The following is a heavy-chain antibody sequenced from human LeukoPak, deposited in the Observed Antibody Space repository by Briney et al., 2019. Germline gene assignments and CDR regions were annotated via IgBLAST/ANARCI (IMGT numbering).Heavy chain of an antibody. D-gene: IGHD3-16*01. V-gene: IGHV1-8*01. CDR1: GYTFTSYD. J-gene: IGHJ3*02. CDR3: SRGGGGDASDI. Sequence: ASVKVSCKASGYTFTSYDINWVRQATGQGLEWMGWMNPNSGNTGYAQKVQGRVTMTRNTSITTVYMELSSLRSEDTDVYYSSRGGGGDASDIWGQGTMVTVSS. CDR2: MNPNSGNT.